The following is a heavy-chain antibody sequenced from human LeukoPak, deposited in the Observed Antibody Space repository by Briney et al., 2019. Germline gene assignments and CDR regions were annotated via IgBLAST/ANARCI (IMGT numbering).Heavy chain of an antibody. D-gene: IGHD6-13*01. CDR1: GGTFSSYT. CDR3: ARRSRGSLSNSIAPADDY. J-gene: IGHJ4*02. CDR2: IIPILDIA. Sequence: VKVSCKASGGTFSSYTINWVRQAPGQGLEWMGRIIPILDIATYAQKFQGRVTITADTSTSTAYMDLSGLKSEDTAVYYCARRSRGSLSNSIAPADDYWGQRTLVTVSS. V-gene: IGHV1-69*02.